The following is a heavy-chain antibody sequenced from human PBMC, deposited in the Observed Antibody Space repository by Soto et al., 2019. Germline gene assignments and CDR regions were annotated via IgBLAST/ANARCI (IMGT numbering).Heavy chain of an antibody. V-gene: IGHV4-59*01. Sequence: PSETLSLTCTVSGGFIWGWIRQSPDKGLEWIGYIYNSGSTNYNPSLKSRLTMSVDTSKNQFSLKLSSVTAADTAVYYCTRGDSSSWRPHFDYWGQGTLVTVSS. CDR3: TRGDSSSWRPHFDY. J-gene: IGHJ4*02. CDR1: GGFI. CDR2: IYNSGST. D-gene: IGHD6-13*01.